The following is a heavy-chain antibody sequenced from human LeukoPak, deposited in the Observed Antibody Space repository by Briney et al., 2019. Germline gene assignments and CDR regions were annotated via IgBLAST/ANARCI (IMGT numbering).Heavy chain of an antibody. V-gene: IGHV4-34*01. CDR1: GGSFSGYY. CDR3: AREKDIVVVVAAFDY. D-gene: IGHD2-15*01. CDR2: INHSGST. J-gene: IGHJ4*02. Sequence: PSETLSLTCAVYGGSFSGYYWSWIRQPPGKGLEWIGEINHSGSTNYNPSLKSRVTISVDTSKNQFSLKLSSVTAADTAVYYCAREKDIVVVVAAFDYWGQGTLVTVSS.